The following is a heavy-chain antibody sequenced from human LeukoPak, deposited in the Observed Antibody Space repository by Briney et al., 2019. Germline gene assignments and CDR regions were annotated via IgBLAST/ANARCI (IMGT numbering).Heavy chain of an antibody. D-gene: IGHD3-10*02. V-gene: IGHV3-7*01. CDR3: AELGITMIGGV. Sequence: GGSLRLSCAVSGFTFNSYWMTWVRQAPGKGLEWVANIKQGGIEKYYVDSVKGRFTISRDNAENSLYLQMNSLRAEDTAVYYCAELGITMIGGVWGKGTTVTISS. J-gene: IGHJ6*04. CDR2: IKQGGIEK. CDR1: GFTFNSYW.